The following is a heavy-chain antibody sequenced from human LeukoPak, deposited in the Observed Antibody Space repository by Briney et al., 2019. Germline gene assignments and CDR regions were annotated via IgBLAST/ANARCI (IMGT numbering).Heavy chain of an antibody. CDR1: GGSISSGDYY. Sequence: SETLSLTCTVSGGSISSGDYYWSWIRQPPGKGLEWIGYIYYSGTTYYNPSLKSRVTISVDTSKNQFSLKLNSVTAADTAVYYCARKRYDDPYFFDYWGQGTLVTVSS. J-gene: IGHJ4*02. CDR2: IYYSGTT. D-gene: IGHD3-22*01. CDR3: ARKRYDDPYFFDY. V-gene: IGHV4-30-4*01.